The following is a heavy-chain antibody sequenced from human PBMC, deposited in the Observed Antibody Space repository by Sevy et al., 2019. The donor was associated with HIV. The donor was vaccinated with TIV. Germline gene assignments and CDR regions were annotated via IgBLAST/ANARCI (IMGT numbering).Heavy chain of an antibody. CDR1: GYTFTGYY. CDR3: ARDRGDADAFDI. V-gene: IGHV1-2*02. J-gene: IGHJ3*02. Sequence: ASVKVSCKASGYTFTGYYMHWMRQAPGQGLEWMGWINPNSGGTNYAQKFQGRVTMTRDTSISTAYMELSRLRSDDTAVYYCARDRGDADAFDIWGQGTMITVSS. CDR2: INPNSGGT. D-gene: IGHD3-10*01.